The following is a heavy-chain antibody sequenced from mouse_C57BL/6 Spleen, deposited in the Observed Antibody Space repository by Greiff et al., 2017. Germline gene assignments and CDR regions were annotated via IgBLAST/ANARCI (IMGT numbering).Heavy chain of an antibody. CDR2: IYPGDGDT. CDR1: GYAFSSSW. V-gene: IGHV1-82*01. CDR3: ARDLDLYFDV. J-gene: IGHJ1*03. Sequence: QVQLQQSGPELVKPGASVKISCKASGYAFSSSWMNWVKQRPGKGLEWIGRIYPGDGDTNYNGKFKGKATLTADKSSSTAYMQLSSRTSEDSAVYFCARDLDLYFDVWGTGTTVTVSS.